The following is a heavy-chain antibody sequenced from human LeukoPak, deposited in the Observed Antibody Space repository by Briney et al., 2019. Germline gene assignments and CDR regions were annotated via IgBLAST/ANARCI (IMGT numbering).Heavy chain of an antibody. J-gene: IGHJ6*02. CDR1: GFTFSSYG. V-gene: IGHV3-30*18. D-gene: IGHD3-22*01. CDR3: AKEAYYYDSSGSYYGMDV. CDR2: ISYDGSNK. Sequence: GGSLRLSCAASGFTFSSYGMHWVRQAPGKGLEWVAVISYDGSNKYYANSVKGRFTISRDNSKNTLYLQMNSLRAEDTAVYYCAKEAYYYDSSGSYYGMDVWGQGTTVTVSS.